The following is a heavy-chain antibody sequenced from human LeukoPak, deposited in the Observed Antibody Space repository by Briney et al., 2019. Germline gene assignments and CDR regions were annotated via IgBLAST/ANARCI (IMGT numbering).Heavy chain of an antibody. CDR1: GFSFSTQR. D-gene: IGHD3-10*01. J-gene: IGHJ5*02. Sequence: PGGSLRLSCAASGFSFSTQRMHWVRQSPGKGLVWVSYINIDERITGYADSVKGRFTISRDNDKNTVYLQMNSLRAEDTAIYYCFREGGAWGQGTLVTVSS. CDR2: INIDERIT. CDR3: FREGGA. V-gene: IGHV3-74*01.